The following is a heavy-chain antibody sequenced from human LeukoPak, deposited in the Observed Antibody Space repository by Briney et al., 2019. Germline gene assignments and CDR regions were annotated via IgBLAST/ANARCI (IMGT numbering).Heavy chain of an antibody. V-gene: IGHV4-59*01. CDR1: GGSISSYY. CDR2: IYYSGST. J-gene: IGHJ3*02. D-gene: IGHD3-22*01. CDR3: ARDPWYYYDSSDPDAFDI. Sequence: PSETLSLTCTVSGGSISSYYWSWIRQPPGKGLEWFGYIYYSGSTNYNPSLKSRVTISVDTSKNQFSLKLSSVTAADTAVYYCARDPWYYYDSSDPDAFDIWGQGTMVTVSS.